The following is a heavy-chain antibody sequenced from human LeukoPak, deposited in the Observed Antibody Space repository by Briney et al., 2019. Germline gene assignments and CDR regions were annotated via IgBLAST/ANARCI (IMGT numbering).Heavy chain of an antibody. J-gene: IGHJ4*02. CDR1: GYTFTSYY. Sequence: ASVKVSCKASGYTFTSYYIHWVRQAPGQGLEWMGIINPSGGSTSYAQKFQGRVTMTRDMSTSTVYMELSSLRSEDTAVYYCARLQPGIAAAGPLDYWGQGTLVTVSS. CDR3: ARLQPGIAAAGPLDY. V-gene: IGHV1-46*01. CDR2: INPSGGST. D-gene: IGHD6-13*01.